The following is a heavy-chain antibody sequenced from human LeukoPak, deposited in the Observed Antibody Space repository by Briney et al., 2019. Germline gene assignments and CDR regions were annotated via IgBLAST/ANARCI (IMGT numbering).Heavy chain of an antibody. CDR1: GGSISSSSYY. J-gene: IGHJ4*02. CDR2: IHYSGRT. CDR3: ARGIVGATHDY. D-gene: IGHD1-26*01. Sequence: SETLSLTCTVSGGSISSSSYYWGWIRQPPGKGLEWIGTIHYSGRTYYNPSLESRVTISVDTSKNQFSLKLSSVTAADTAVYYCARGIVGATHDYWGQGTLVTVSS. V-gene: IGHV4-39*07.